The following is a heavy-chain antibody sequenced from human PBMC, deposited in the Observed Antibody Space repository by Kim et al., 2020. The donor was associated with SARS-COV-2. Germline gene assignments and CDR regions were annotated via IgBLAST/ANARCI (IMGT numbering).Heavy chain of an antibody. J-gene: IGHJ3*01. V-gene: IGHV5-51*01. Sequence: GESLKISCKGSGYSFTSYWIGWVRQMPWKGLEWMGIIYPRDSDTRYSPSFQGHITISVDKSISTAYLQWSSLKASDTAMYYCARRGGTPETFALWGQGTMVTVSS. CDR3: ARRGGTPETFAL. CDR1: GYSFTSYW. CDR2: IYPRDSDT.